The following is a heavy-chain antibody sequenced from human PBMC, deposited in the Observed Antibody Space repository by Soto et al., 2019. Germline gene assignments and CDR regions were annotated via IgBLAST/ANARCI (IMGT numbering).Heavy chain of an antibody. D-gene: IGHD3-10*01. CDR3: ATDYYYDSGSH. J-gene: IGHJ4*02. CDR2: IVGNGGAT. V-gene: IGHV3-23*01. Sequence: EVQLLESGGGLVQPGGSLRLSCAASGFTFSTYAMTWVRQAPGKGLDWVSGIVGNGGATYYADSVKGRFSISRDNSKNTLYLQMNSLRPEDTAVYYCATDYYYDSGSHWGQGTLVIVSA. CDR1: GFTFSTYA.